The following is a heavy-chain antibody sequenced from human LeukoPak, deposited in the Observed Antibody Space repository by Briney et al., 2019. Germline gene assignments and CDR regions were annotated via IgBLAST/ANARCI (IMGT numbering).Heavy chain of an antibody. V-gene: IGHV1-18*01. D-gene: IGHD6-19*01. CDR2: ISPYNGDT. CDR1: GYTFSNYA. Sequence: ASVKVSCKASGYTFSNYAFSWVRQAPGQGPEWMGWISPYNGDTYYARKFQGRVTMTTDASTNTAYMELRSLRSDDTAVYYCARGGSGWLGNSFDYWGQGTLVTVSS. J-gene: IGHJ4*02. CDR3: ARGGSGWLGNSFDY.